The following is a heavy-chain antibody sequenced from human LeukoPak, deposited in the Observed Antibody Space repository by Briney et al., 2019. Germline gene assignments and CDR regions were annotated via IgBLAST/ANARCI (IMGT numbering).Heavy chain of an antibody. Sequence: GASVKVSCKASGYTFTAYHMHWVRQAPGQGLEWMGWINPNSGGTNYAQKFQGRVTMTRDTSISTAYMELSRLSSDDTAVYYCVPATPGTVGKYYFDYWGQGTLVTVSS. D-gene: IGHD6-13*01. V-gene: IGHV1-2*02. CDR1: GYTFTAYH. CDR3: VPATPGTVGKYYFDY. CDR2: INPNSGGT. J-gene: IGHJ4*02.